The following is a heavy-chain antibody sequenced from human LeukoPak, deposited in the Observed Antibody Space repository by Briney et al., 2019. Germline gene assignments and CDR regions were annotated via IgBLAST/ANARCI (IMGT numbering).Heavy chain of an antibody. CDR3: ARQPMVRGASHYYYYGMDV. CDR2: IYTTGSTDST. V-gene: IGHV4-4*07. CDR1: GGSISSSY. Sequence: PSETLSLTCTVSGGSISSSYCSWIRQPAGKGLEWIGRIYTTGSTDSTDFNPSLKSRVTISVDTSKNQFSLKLSSVTAADTAVYYCARQPMVRGASHYYYYGMDVWGQGTTVTVSS. J-gene: IGHJ6*02. D-gene: IGHD3-10*01.